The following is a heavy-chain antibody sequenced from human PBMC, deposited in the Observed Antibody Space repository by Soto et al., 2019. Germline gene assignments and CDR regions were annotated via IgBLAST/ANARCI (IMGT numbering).Heavy chain of an antibody. Sequence: TSXTLSLTCAVYGGSFSGYSWTWIRQPPGTGLEWIGEINHSGSTNYNPSLKSRVTISVDTSKNQFSLKLTSVTAADTAVYYCARDKITGLFDYWGQGTLVTVSS. D-gene: IGHD2-8*02. J-gene: IGHJ4*02. CDR1: GGSFSGYS. CDR3: ARDKITGLFDY. CDR2: INHSGST. V-gene: IGHV4-34*01.